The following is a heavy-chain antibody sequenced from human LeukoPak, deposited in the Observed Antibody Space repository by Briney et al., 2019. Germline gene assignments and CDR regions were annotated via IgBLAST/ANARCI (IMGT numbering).Heavy chain of an antibody. D-gene: IGHD1-7*01. CDR3: AKDRGTFRWGSSAFDY. V-gene: IGHV3-9*01. J-gene: IGHJ4*02. CDR2: ISWNSNSI. CDR1: GFTFNDYA. Sequence: PGGSLRLSCAVSGFTFNDYAMHWVRQAPGKGLEWASRISWNSNSIGYVDSVKGRFIISRDNAKNSLYLQMNSLRAEDTALYYCAKDRGTFRWGSSAFDYWGQGTLVTVSS.